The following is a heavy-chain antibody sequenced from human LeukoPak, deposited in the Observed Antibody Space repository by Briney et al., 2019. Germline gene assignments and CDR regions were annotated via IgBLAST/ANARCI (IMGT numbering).Heavy chain of an antibody. V-gene: IGHV4-30-2*01. Sequence: TSETLSLTCTVSGGSISSGGYSWSWIRQPPGKGLEWIGYIYHSGSTYYNPFLKSRVTISVDRSKNQFSLKLSSVTAADTAVYYCASEDYYGSDYWGQGTLVTVSS. CDR1: GGSISSGGYS. J-gene: IGHJ4*02. CDR2: IYHSGST. CDR3: ASEDYYGSDY. D-gene: IGHD3-10*01.